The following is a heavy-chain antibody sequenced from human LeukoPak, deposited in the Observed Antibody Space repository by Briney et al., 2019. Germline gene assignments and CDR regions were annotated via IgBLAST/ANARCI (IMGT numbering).Heavy chain of an antibody. V-gene: IGHV3-23*01. CDR2: ISGSGGST. J-gene: IGHJ4*02. CDR1: GFTFDDYD. Sequence: PGGSLRLSCAASGFTFDDYDIHWVRQAPGKGLEWVSLISGSGGSTYNADSVKGRFTISRDNSKNTLCLQMNSLRAEDTAVYYCAKDTVGAGFDYWGQGTLVTVSS. CDR3: AKDTVGAGFDY. D-gene: IGHD1-26*01.